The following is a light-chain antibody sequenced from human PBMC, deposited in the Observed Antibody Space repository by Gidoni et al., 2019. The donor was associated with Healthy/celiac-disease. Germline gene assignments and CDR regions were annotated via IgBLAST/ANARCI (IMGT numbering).Light chain of an antibody. CDR2: AAS. V-gene: IGKV1-39*01. CDR3: QQSYSTYT. CDR1: QSISNY. Sequence: DIQMTQSPSSLSASVGDRVTITCRASQSISNYLNWYQQKPGKAPKLLIYAASSLQSGVPSRFSGSGSGTDFTLTISSLQPEDFATYYCQQSYSTYTSGQGTKLEIK. J-gene: IGKJ2*01.